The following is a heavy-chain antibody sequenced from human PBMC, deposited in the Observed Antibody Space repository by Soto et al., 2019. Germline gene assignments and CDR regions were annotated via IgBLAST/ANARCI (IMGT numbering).Heavy chain of an antibody. Sequence: QLQLQESGPGLVRPSETLSLTCSVSGGSITSRSSYWAWIRQPPGTGLEWIGTFFSGSTFSNPSLRSRVTMSKDTSRNQFSLKLTSVAATDTAMYYCATTRGLAVGGSFNYWGQGALVTVSS. V-gene: IGHV4-39*01. CDR1: GGSITSRSSY. J-gene: IGHJ4*02. CDR3: ATTRGLAVGGSFNY. CDR2: FFSGST. D-gene: IGHD6-13*01.